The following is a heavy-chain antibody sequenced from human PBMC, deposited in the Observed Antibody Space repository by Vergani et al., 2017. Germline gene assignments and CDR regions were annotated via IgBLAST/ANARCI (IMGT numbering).Heavy chain of an antibody. CDR2: INPNSGGT. D-gene: IGHD1-14*01. CDR3: ARDLPRNYYYYYGMDV. J-gene: IGHJ6*02. Sequence: QVQLVQSGAEVKKPGASVKVSCKASGYTFTGYYMHWVRQAPGQGLEWMGWINPNSGGTYYAQKFQGRVTMTRDTSISTAYMELSRLRSDDTAVYYCARDLPRNYYYYYGMDVWGQGTTVTVSS. V-gene: IGHV1-2*02. CDR1: GYTFTGYY.